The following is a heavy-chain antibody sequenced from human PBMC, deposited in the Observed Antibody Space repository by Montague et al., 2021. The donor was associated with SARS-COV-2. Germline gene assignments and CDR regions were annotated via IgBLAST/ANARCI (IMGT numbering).Heavy chain of an antibody. J-gene: IGHJ6*03. V-gene: IGHV3-30*04. CDR3: ARDGYYYDSSGYYDYYYYMDV. CDR1: GFTFSSYA. D-gene: IGHD3-22*01. Sequence: SLRLSCAASGFTFSSYAMHWVRQAPGKGLEWVAVISYDGSNKYYADSVKVRFTISRDNSKNTLYLQMNSLRAEDTAVYYCARDGYYYDSSGYYDYYYYMDVWGKGTTVTVSS. CDR2: ISYDGSNK.